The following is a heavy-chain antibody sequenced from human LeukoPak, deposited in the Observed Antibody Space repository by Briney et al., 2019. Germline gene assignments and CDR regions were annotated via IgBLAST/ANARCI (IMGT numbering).Heavy chain of an antibody. D-gene: IGHD4-17*01. CDR2: ISAYNGNT. CDR3: ARDRDYGDYNTQDLFVY. V-gene: IGHV1-18*01. CDR1: GYTFTNFG. J-gene: IGHJ4*02. Sequence: GASVKVSCTASGYTFTNFGISWVRQAPGQGLEWMGWISAYNGNTNYAQRLQGRVTMTTDTSTSTAYMELRSLRSDDTAVYYCARDRDYGDYNTQDLFVYWGQGTLVTLSS.